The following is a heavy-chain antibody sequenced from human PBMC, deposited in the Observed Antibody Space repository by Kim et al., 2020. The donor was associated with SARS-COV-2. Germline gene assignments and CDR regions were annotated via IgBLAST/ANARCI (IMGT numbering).Heavy chain of an antibody. CDR3: AREEPYCSSSTSCYGVSYYYGMDA. D-gene: IGHD2-2*01. V-gene: IGHV1-18*04. CDR2: ISAYNGNT. CDR1: GYTFTSYG. Sequence: ASVKVSCKASGYTFTSYGISWVRQAPGQGLEWMGWISAYNGNTNYAQKLQGRVTMTTDTSTSTAYMELRSLRSDDTAVYYCAREEPYCSSSTSCYGVSYYYGMDAWGQGTTVTVSS. J-gene: IGHJ6*02.